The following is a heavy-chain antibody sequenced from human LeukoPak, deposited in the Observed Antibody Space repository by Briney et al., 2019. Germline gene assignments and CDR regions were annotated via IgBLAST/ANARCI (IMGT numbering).Heavy chain of an antibody. CDR3: ARPPGRAFDI. V-gene: IGHV3-30-3*01. CDR1: GFTFSSYA. CDR2: ISYDGSNK. Sequence: GGSLRLSCAASGFTFSSYAMHWVRQAPGKGLEWVAVISYDGSNKYYADSVKGRFTISRDNSKNTLYLQMNSLRAEDTAVYYCARPPGRAFDIWGQGTMVTVSS. D-gene: IGHD2-15*01. J-gene: IGHJ3*02.